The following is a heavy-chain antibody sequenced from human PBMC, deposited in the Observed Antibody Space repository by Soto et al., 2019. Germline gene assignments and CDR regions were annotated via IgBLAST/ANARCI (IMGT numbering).Heavy chain of an antibody. D-gene: IGHD1-1*01. J-gene: IGHJ5*02. V-gene: IGHV3-23*01. CDR1: GFTFSSYA. Sequence: GGSLRLSCAASGFTFSSYAMSWVRQAPGKGLEWVSSISSGGNNAYYADSVKGRFTISRDNSKNTLYLQMNSLRGDDTAVYYCAKDRSASGTTVRFDPWGQGTLVTVSS. CDR3: AKDRSASGTTVRFDP. CDR2: ISSGGNNA.